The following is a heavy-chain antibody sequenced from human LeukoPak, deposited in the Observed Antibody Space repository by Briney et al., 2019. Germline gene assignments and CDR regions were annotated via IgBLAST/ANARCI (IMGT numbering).Heavy chain of an antibody. CDR1: GFTFSDHY. D-gene: IGHD5-12*01. CDR3: LAWIEGVGY. Sequence: GGSLRLSCAASGFTFSDHYMDWVRQAPGKGLEWVGRTKNKVKSYTTEYAASVTGRFSISRDDPKNLLFLQMNSQKPEDTAVYYCLAWIEGVGYWGQGTLVTVSS. V-gene: IGHV3-72*01. J-gene: IGHJ4*02. CDR2: TKNKVKSYTT.